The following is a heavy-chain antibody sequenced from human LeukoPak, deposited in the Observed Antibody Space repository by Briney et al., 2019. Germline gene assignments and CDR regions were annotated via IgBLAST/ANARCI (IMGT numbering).Heavy chain of an antibody. CDR2: IYHSGST. V-gene: IGHV4-38-2*02. J-gene: IGHJ4*02. CDR1: GYSISSDYY. Sequence: SETLSLTCTVSGYSISSDYYWGWIRQPPGKGLEWIGSIYHSGSTYYNPSLKSRVTISVDTSKNQFSLKLSSVTAADTAVYYCARTANSFDYWGQGTLVTVSS. CDR3: ARTANSFDY.